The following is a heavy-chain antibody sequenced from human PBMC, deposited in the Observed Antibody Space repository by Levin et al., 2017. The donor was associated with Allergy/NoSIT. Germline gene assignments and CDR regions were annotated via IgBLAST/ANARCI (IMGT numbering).Heavy chain of an antibody. D-gene: IGHD4-11*01. CDR2: IYYSGST. V-gene: IGHV4-59*08. CDR3: ARQRGYSNPFDY. Sequence: PSETLSLTCTVSGGSISSYYWSWIRQPPGKGLEWIGYIYYSGSTSYNPSLKSRVTISVDTSKNQFSLKLSSVTAADTAVYYCARQRGYSNPFDYWGQGTLVTVSS. CDR1: GGSISSYY. J-gene: IGHJ4*02.